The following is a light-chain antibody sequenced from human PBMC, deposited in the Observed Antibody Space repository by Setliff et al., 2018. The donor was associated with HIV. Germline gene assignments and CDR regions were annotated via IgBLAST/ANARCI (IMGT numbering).Light chain of an antibody. CDR2: DVS. V-gene: IGLV2-14*03. Sequence: QSVLTQPASVSGSPGQSITISCTGTSSDVGGYNYVSWYQQHPGKAPKLMIYDVSNRPSGVSNRFSGSKSGNTASLTISGLQAEYEADYYCCSYSSSSTLYVFGTGTKVT. CDR1: SSDVGGYNY. CDR3: CSYSSSSTLYV. J-gene: IGLJ1*01.